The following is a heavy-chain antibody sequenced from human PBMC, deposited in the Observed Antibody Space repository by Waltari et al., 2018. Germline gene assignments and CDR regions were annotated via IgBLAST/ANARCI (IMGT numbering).Heavy chain of an antibody. Sequence: EVQLVESGGGLVQPGGSLRLSCTVSGFTFRTYWMHWVRQVPGKGLVWVSKINDDGRSTRYADSVKGRFTISRDNTKNMVYLQMDSLRAADTAIYYCARKASDEYAFDYWGQGTLVTVSS. J-gene: IGHJ4*02. V-gene: IGHV3-74*01. CDR1: GFTFRTYW. CDR3: ARKASDEYAFDY. CDR2: INDDGRST.